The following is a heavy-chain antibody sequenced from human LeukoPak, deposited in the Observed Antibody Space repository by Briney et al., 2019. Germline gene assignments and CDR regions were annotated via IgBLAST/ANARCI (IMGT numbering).Heavy chain of an antibody. CDR2: IYYSGST. CDR3: ARSELLWFGGVNSGFDY. D-gene: IGHD3-10*01. CDR1: GGSISSSSYY. V-gene: IGHV4-39*07. Sequence: SETLSLTCTVSGGSISSSSYYWGWIRQPPGKGLEWIGSIYYSGSTYYNPSLKSRVTISVDTSKNQFSLKLSSVSAADTAVYYCARSELLWFGGVNSGFDYWGQGTLVTVSS. J-gene: IGHJ4*02.